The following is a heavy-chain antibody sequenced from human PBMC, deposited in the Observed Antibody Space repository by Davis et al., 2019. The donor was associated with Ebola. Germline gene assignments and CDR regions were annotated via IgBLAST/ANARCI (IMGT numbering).Heavy chain of an antibody. D-gene: IGHD1-26*01. CDR1: GGSISSSSYY. CDR3: ARHKGGSYYVWFDP. J-gene: IGHJ5*02. V-gene: IGHV4-39*01. CDR2: IYYSGST. Sequence: MPGGSLRLSCTVSGGSISSSSYYWGWIRQPPGKGLEWIGSIYYSGSTYYNPSLKSRVTISVDTSKNQFSLKLSSVTAADTAVYYCARHKGGSYYVWFDPWGQGTLVTVSS.